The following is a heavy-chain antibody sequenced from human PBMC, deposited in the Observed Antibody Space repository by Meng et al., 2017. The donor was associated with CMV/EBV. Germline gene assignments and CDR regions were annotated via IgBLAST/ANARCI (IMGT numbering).Heavy chain of an antibody. CDR1: GGSISSYY. D-gene: IGHD5-18*01. V-gene: IGHV4-59*01. J-gene: IGHJ4*02. CDR3: ARGGARDTARLGY. Sequence: SETLSLTCTVSGGSISSYYWSWIRQHPGKGLEWIGYIYYGGSTNYSPSLKSRVTISVDTSKNQFSLKLSSVTAADTAVYYCARGGARDTARLGYWGQGTLVTVSS. CDR2: IYYGGST.